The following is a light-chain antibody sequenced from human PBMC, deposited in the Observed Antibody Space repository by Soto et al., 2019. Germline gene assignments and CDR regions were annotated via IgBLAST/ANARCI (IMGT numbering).Light chain of an antibody. Sequence: DIQMTQSPSSLSASVGDRVTITCRASQSISTYLNWYQQKPGKAPKPLIYAASSLQSGVPSRFXGSGFGTDFTLTISSLQPEDYATYYCQQSYNTPSWTFGQGTKVEIK. V-gene: IGKV1-39*01. CDR1: QSISTY. J-gene: IGKJ1*01. CDR2: AAS. CDR3: QQSYNTPSWT.